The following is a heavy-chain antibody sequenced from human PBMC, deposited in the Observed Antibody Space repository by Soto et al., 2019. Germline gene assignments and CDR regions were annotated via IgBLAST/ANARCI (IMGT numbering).Heavy chain of an antibody. V-gene: IGHV5-10-1*01. CDR3: ARLGADAQNYYDSSGYPASV. Sequence: SLKISCKGSGYSFTSYWISWVRQMPGKGLEWMGRVDPSDSYTNYSPSFQGHVTISADKSISTAYLQWSSLKASDTAMYYCARLGADAQNYYDSSGYPASVWGQGTTVTVSS. CDR2: VDPSDSYT. D-gene: IGHD3-22*01. J-gene: IGHJ6*02. CDR1: GYSFTSYW.